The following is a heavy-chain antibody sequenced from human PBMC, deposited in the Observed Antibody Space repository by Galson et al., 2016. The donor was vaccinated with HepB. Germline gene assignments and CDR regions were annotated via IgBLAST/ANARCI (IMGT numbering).Heavy chain of an antibody. V-gene: IGHV6-1*01. CDR1: GDSVSSNSAA. J-gene: IGHJ4*02. CDR3: ARDLGGAYGTGRSLDY. D-gene: IGHD1-1*01. CDR2: TYYRSKWYY. Sequence: CAISGDSVSSNSAAWNWIRQSPSRGLEWLGRTYYRSKWYYDYAVPVKSRITINPDTSKNQFSLHLNSVTPKDTAVYYCARDLGGAYGTGRSLDYWGQGTLVTVSS.